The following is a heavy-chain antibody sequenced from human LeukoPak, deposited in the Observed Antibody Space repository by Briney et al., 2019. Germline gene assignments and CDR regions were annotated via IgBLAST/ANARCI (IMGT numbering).Heavy chain of an antibody. D-gene: IGHD3-10*01. CDR2: ISPYNGDT. CDR1: GYTFTSFG. CDR3: ARGGYYGSGSFPDY. J-gene: IGHJ4*02. Sequence: ASVKVSCKASGYTFTSFGINWVRQAPGQGLEWMGWISPYNGDTHYAQKLRGRLTMTTDTSTSTAYMDLRSLISDDTAVYFCARGGYYGSGSFPDYWGQGTPVTVSS. V-gene: IGHV1-18*01.